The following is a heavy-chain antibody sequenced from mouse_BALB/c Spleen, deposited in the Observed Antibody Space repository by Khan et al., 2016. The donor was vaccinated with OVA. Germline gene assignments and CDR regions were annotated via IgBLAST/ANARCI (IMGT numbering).Heavy chain of an antibody. CDR3: ARSVTITTVVATDFDY. D-gene: IGHD1-1*01. V-gene: IGHV3-2*02. CDR2: ISYSGRT. CDR1: GYSITSDYA. Sequence: EVQLQESGPGLVKPSQSLSLTCTVTGYSITSDYAWNWIRQFPGNKLEWMGYISYSGRTSHNPSPKSRISITRDTSKNQFFLQLNSVTTEDTATYYCARSVTITTVVATDFDYWGQGTTLTVSS. J-gene: IGHJ2*01.